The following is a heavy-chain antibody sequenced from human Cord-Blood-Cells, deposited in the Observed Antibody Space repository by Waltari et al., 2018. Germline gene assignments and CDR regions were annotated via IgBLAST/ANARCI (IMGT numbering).Heavy chain of an antibody. V-gene: IGHV4-39*01. Sequence: QLQLQESGPGLVKPSETLSLTCTVSGGSISSSSYYWGWIRQPPGKGLEWIGSIYYSASTYYNPSLKSRVTISVDTSKNQFSLKLSSVTAADTAVYYCARRKRDLSDALDIWGQGTMVTVSS. CDR2: IYYSAST. CDR3: ARRKRDLSDALDI. J-gene: IGHJ3*02. CDR1: GGSISSSSYY.